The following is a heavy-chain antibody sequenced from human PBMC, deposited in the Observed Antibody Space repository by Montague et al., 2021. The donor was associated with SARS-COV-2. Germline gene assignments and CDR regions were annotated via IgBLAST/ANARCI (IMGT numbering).Heavy chain of an antibody. J-gene: IGHJ4*02. V-gene: IGHV3-53*01. CDR2: IYSGGTT. CDR3: ARGSGWFLEEHYFDY. Sequence: SLRLSCAASGFTVSSNYMTWVRQAPGKGLEWVSVIYSGGTTSYADSVKGRFTISRDNSKHTLNLQMNSLRAEDTAGYYCARGSGWFLEEHYFDYWGQGTLVTVSS. D-gene: IGHD6-19*01. CDR1: GFTVSSNY.